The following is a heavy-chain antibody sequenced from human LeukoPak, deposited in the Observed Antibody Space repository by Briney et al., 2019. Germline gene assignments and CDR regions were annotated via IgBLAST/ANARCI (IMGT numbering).Heavy chain of an antibody. V-gene: IGHV3-23*01. CDR1: GFTFSSYA. D-gene: IGHD2-21*02. Sequence: GGSLRLSCAASGFTFSSYAMSWVRQAPGKGLEWVSATSGSGGSTYYADSVKGRFTISRDNSKNTLYLQMNSLRAEDTAVYYCAKRYCGGDCYPYYYYYYGMDVWGQGTTVTVSS. CDR3: AKRYCGGDCYPYYYYYYGMDV. J-gene: IGHJ6*02. CDR2: TSGSGGST.